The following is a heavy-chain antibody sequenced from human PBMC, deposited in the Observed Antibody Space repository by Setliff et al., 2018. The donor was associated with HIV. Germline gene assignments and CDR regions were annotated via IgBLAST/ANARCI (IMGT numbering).Heavy chain of an antibody. J-gene: IGHJ3*02. V-gene: IGHV4-30-2*01. CDR1: GGSISSRDSS. D-gene: IGHD1-26*01. Sequence: PSETLSLTCYVSGGSISSRDSSWTWIRQPPAKGLEWIAYIFHSGRIYYNPTLKSRVTMSVDRSKNHLSLNVTSVTAADTAVYYCARLRRREGVFDIWGQGTMVTVSS. CDR3: ARLRRREGVFDI. CDR2: IFHSGRI.